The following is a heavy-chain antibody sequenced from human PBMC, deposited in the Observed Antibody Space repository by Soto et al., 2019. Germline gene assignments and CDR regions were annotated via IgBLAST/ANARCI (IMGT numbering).Heavy chain of an antibody. V-gene: IGHV4-30-2*06. D-gene: IGHD5-12*01. CDR2: ISITGNT. CDR3: ARAPPWPSPRWDL. Sequence: PSETLSLTCTVSGGSISSGGYSWSWIRQSPEKGLEWIGCISITGNTYYNPSLKSLVTITADTSSNQFSLNLASVTAPDTAVYLGARAPPWPSPRWDLWGQGTTVTVSS. CDR1: GGSISSGGYS. J-gene: IGHJ6*02.